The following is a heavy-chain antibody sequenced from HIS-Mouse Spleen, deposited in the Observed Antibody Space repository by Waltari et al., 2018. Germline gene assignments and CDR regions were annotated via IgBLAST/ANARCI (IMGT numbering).Heavy chain of an antibody. CDR1: GGSFSGYY. CDR2: INHSGRT. CDR3: AKDRGGALYGMDV. Sequence: QVQLQQWGAGLLKPSETLSLTCAVYGGSFSGYYWSWIRQPPGKGLEWIGEINHSGRTNYNPSLKRRVTISVDTSKNQFSLKLSSVTAADTAVYYCAKDRGGALYGMDVWGQGTTVTVSS. V-gene: IGHV4-34*01. J-gene: IGHJ6*02. D-gene: IGHD3-16*01.